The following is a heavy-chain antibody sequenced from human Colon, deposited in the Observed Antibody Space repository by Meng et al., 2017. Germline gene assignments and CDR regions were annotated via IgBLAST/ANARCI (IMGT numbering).Heavy chain of an antibody. V-gene: IGHV4-4*02. D-gene: IGHD6-19*01. CDR2: IYHSGST. CDR1: GGSISSSNW. J-gene: IGHJ4*02. Sequence: QVHLQGSGPGLVKPSGTLSLTCAVSGGSISSSNWWSWVRQPPGKGLEWIGEIYHSGSTNYNPSLKSRVTISVDKSKNQFSLKLSSVTAADTAVYYCASFPPPGKQWLVTDYWGQGTLVTVSS. CDR3: ASFPPPGKQWLVTDY.